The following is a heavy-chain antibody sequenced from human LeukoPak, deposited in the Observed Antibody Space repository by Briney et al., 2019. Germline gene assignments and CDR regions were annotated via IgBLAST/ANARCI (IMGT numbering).Heavy chain of an antibody. CDR2: ITGTAYKT. CDR3: AKNLRGNYDTLTAFDP. CDR1: GFIFSNYA. V-gene: IGHV3-23*01. Sequence: PGGSLRLSCAASGFIFSNYAMAWVRQAPGKGLEWVSAITGTAYKTYYADSVKGRFTISRDNSKNTLYLQMNTLRAEDTAIYYCAKNLRGNYDTLTAFDPWGPGTLVTVSS. D-gene: IGHD3-9*01. J-gene: IGHJ5*02.